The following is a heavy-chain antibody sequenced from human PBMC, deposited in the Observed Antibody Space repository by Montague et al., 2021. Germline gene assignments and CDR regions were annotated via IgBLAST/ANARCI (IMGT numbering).Heavy chain of an antibody. CDR2: ITDIGPGT. CDR1: GFSFTSYA. V-gene: IGHV3-23*01. Sequence: SRSLSLSASGFSFTSYAVNWVRQAPGEGLEWVSSITDIGPGTYYADSVKGRFTISRDNSKNTLYLQMNSLRVDDTAVYYCAKASKKLRNYYYTMDVWGQGTTVTVSS. J-gene: IGHJ6*02. CDR3: AKASKKLRNYYYTMDV.